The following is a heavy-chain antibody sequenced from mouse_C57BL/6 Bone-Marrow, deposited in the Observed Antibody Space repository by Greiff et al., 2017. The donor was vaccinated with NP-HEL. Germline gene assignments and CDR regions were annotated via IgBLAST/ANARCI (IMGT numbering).Heavy chain of an antibody. Sequence: EVQLQESGGGLVKPGGSLKLSCAASGFTFSSYAMSWVRQTPEKRLEWVATISDGGSYTYYPDNVKGRFTISRDNAKNNLYLQMSHLKSEDTAMYYCARDRGSSGPPFAYWGQGTLVTVSA. D-gene: IGHD3-2*02. CDR3: ARDRGSSGPPFAY. V-gene: IGHV5-4*01. CDR2: ISDGGSYT. J-gene: IGHJ3*01. CDR1: GFTFSSYA.